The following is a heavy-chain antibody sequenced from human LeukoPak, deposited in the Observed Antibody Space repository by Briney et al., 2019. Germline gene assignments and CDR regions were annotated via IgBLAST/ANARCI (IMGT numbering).Heavy chain of an antibody. V-gene: IGHV3-48*04. CDR1: GFTFSSYA. J-gene: IGHJ4*02. CDR3: ARGWKYFEH. CDR2: IASTSSTI. Sequence: PGGSLRLSCAASGFTFSSYAMSWVRQAPGKGLEWVSYIASTSSTIYYADSVKGRFTISRDNAKNSLYLQMNSLRAEDTAVYYCARGWKYFEHWGQGTLVTVSS. D-gene: IGHD1-1*01.